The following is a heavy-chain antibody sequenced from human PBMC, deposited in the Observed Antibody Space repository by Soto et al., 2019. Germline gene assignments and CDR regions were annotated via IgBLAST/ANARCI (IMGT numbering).Heavy chain of an antibody. D-gene: IGHD4-17*01. Sequence: QVQLVQSGAEVKKSGASVKVSCKASGYTFTSHDINWVRQATGQGLEWMGWMNPNSGNTGYAQKFQGRVTMTRNTPRSTAYMGLSSLRSEDTAVYYCARWDYGYYARFDYWGQGTLVTVSS. CDR3: ARWDYGYYARFDY. CDR2: MNPNSGNT. CDR1: GYTFTSHD. V-gene: IGHV1-8*01. J-gene: IGHJ4*02.